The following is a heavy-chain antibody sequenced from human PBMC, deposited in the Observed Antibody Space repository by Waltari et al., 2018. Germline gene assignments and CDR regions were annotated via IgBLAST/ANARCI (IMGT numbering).Heavy chain of an antibody. Sequence: EVQLVESGGGLVKPGGSLRLSCAASGLSCSDHYMDWVRQAPGKGLEWVGRTRNKTYSYTTEYAASVKGRFTISRDDSKNSLYLQMNSLKTDDTAVYYCVRTTVVTLKNAFDIWGQGTMVTVSS. CDR3: VRTTVVTLKNAFDI. CDR2: TRNKTYSYTT. J-gene: IGHJ3*02. CDR1: GLSCSDHY. D-gene: IGHD2-21*02. V-gene: IGHV3-72*01.